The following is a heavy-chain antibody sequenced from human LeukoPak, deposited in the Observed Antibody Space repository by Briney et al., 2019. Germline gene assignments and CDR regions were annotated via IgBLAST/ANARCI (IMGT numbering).Heavy chain of an antibody. V-gene: IGHV4-4*09. CDR3: ARHRGDFWSGYRLNWFDP. J-gene: IGHJ5*02. CDR1: GGSISSYY. D-gene: IGHD3-3*01. Sequence: PSETLSLTCTVSGGSISSYYWSWIRQPPGKGLEWIGYIYTSGSTNYNPSLKSRVTISVDTSKNQFSLKLSSVTAADTAVYYCARHRGDFWSGYRLNWFDPWGQGTLVTVSS. CDR2: IYTSGST.